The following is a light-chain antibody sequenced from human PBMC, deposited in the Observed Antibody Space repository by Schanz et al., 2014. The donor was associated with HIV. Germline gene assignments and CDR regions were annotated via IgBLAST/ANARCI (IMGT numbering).Light chain of an antibody. CDR3: ATWDATVSAVL. CDR1: ALNIGHNS. CDR2: DGH. V-gene: IGLV1-51*01. J-gene: IGLJ2*01. Sequence: QSVLTQPPSVSAAPGQRVTISCSGSALNIGHNSVSWYQQFPGTAPKLLLYDGHVRPSEIPDRFSASRTGTSATLAIIGLQSGDEAEYYCATWDATVSAVLFGGGTKVTVL.